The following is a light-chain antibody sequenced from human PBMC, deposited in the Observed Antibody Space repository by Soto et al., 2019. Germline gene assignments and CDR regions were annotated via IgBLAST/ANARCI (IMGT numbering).Light chain of an antibody. CDR1: QSISSY. J-gene: IGKJ2*01. Sequence: DIQMTQSPSSLSASVGDIVTITCRARQSISSYLNWYQQKPGKAPKLLIYPASSLQSGVPSRFSGSGSGTDFTLTISILQPEDFATYYCQQSYRTPHTFGQGTKLEIK. CDR2: PAS. CDR3: QQSYRTPHT. V-gene: IGKV1-39*01.